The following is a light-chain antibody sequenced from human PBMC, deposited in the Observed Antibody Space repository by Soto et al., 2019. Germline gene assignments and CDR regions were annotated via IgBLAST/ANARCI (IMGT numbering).Light chain of an antibody. Sequence: EIVLAQSPGTLSLSPGERATLSCRASQRVSSSYSAWYQQKPGQAPRLLIYGASSRATGIPDRFSRSGSGTDFTLTISRLEPEDFAVYYCQQYGSSPVSTFGQGTRLEIK. J-gene: IGKJ5*01. V-gene: IGKV3-20*01. CDR2: GAS. CDR3: QQYGSSPVST. CDR1: QRVSSSY.